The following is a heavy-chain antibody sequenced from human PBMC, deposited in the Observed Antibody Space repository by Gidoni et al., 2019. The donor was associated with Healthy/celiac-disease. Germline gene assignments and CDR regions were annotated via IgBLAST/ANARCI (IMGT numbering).Heavy chain of an antibody. D-gene: IGHD6-13*01. CDR2: INPNSGGT. CDR3: ARDSRYSSSWYERGSGPFSAPDY. J-gene: IGHJ4*02. V-gene: IGHV1-2*02. CDR1: GYTFTGYS. Sequence: QVQLVQSGAEVKKPGASVKVSCQASGYTFTGYSMPWVRRAPGQGLEGMGWINPNSGGTNYAQKFQGRVTMTRDTSISTAYMELSRLRSDDTAVYYCARDSRYSSSWYERGSGPFSAPDYWGQGTLVTVSS.